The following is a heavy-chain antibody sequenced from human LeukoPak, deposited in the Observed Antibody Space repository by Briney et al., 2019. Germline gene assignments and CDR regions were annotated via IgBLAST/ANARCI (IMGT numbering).Heavy chain of an antibody. D-gene: IGHD2-21*02. CDR2: ISNGNT. CDR1: GFPFSNHA. Sequence: GSLRLSCAASGFPFSNHAMSWVRQPPGKGLEWVSAISNGNTYYADSVRGRFTNSRDDSKNMVYLQMNSLRVEDTALYYCVREAGYCASVCLKSNWFDPWGQGTLVTVSS. J-gene: IGHJ5*02. V-gene: IGHV3-23*01. CDR3: VREAGYCASVCLKSNWFDP.